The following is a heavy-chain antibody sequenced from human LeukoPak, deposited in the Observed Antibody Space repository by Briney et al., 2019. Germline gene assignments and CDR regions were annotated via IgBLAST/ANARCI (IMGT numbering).Heavy chain of an antibody. Sequence: ASVKVSCKASGYTFTGFYMHWVRQAPGQGLEWMGWINPNSGGTNYAQKFQGRVTMTRDTSISTAYMELSRLRSDDTAVYYCARDYDSGGYYYYMDVWGKGTTVTVSS. V-gene: IGHV1-2*02. D-gene: IGHD3-22*01. J-gene: IGHJ6*03. CDR2: INPNSGGT. CDR3: ARDYDSGGYYYYMDV. CDR1: GYTFTGFY.